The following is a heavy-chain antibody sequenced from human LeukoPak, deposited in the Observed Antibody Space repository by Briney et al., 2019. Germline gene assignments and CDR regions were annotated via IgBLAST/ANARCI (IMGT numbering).Heavy chain of an antibody. CDR1: GFTFSSYG. Sequence: GGSLRLSCAASGFTFSSYGMHWVRQAPGKGLEWVAVVSYDGSKKYYADSVKGRFTISRDNAKNSLYLQMNSLRAEDTAVYYCARDYYDSSGYYHVGYFDYWGQGTLVTVSS. D-gene: IGHD3-22*01. CDR3: ARDYYDSSGYYHVGYFDY. J-gene: IGHJ4*02. CDR2: VSYDGSKK. V-gene: IGHV3-30*03.